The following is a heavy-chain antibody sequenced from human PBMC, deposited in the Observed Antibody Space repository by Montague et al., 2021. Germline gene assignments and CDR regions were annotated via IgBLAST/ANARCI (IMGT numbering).Heavy chain of an antibody. CDR2: ISPDGSWT. CDR1: GFTFSNYW. CDR3: VRDFNWAVDY. D-gene: IGHD7-27*01. J-gene: IGHJ4*02. V-gene: IGHV3-74*01. Sequence: SLRLSCAASGFTFSNYWMHWVRQAPGKGLLWVSRISPDGSWTNYADSVRGRFTISRDNTKNTLYLQMSSLRAEDTALYYCVRDFNWAVDYWGQGTLVTVSS.